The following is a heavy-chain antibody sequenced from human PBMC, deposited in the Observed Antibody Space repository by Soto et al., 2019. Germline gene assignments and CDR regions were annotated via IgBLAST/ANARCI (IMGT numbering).Heavy chain of an antibody. CDR2: ITSSGSAI. CDR3: TRGQRQRRDIHH. D-gene: IGHD6-25*01. V-gene: IGHV3-11*01. CDR1: EFTFSDYY. J-gene: IGHJ1*01. Sequence: SGGSLRLSCAASEFTFSDYYMSWIRQAPGKGLEWVAYITSSGSAIYYADSVKGRFTVSWDNAKKSLSLQMTSLRVDDMAVYYCTRGQRQRRDIHHWGQGTLVTVSS.